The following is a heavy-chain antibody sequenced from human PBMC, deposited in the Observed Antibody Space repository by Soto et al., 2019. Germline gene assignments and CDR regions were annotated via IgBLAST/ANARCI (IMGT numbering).Heavy chain of an antibody. CDR1: GGSISSSSYY. J-gene: IGHJ5*02. V-gene: IGHV4-39*01. CDR2: IYYSGST. Sequence: SETLSLTCTVPGGSISSSSYYWGWIRQPPGKGLEWIGSIYYSGSTYYNPSLKSRVTISVDTSKNQFSLKLSSVTAADTAVYYCARWEHNWNDVDDWFDPWGQGTLVTVSS. D-gene: IGHD1-20*01. CDR3: ARWEHNWNDVDDWFDP.